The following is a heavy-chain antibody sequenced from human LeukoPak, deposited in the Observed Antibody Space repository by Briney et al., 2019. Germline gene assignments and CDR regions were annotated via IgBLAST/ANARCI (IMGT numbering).Heavy chain of an antibody. CDR1: GFTFSNYG. D-gene: IGHD5-18*01. V-gene: IGHV3-33*01. Sequence: GRSLRLSCAASGFTFSNYGMHWVRQAPGKGLEWVAVIWHDGSNKYYADSVKGRFTISRDNSKNTLYLQMNSLRAEDTTVYYCARWDSYGLYWGQGTLVTVSS. CDR2: IWHDGSNK. J-gene: IGHJ4*02. CDR3: ARWDSYGLY.